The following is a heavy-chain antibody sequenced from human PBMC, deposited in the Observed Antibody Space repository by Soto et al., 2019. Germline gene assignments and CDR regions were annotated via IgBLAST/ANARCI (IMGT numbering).Heavy chain of an antibody. V-gene: IGHV4-30-4*08. J-gene: IGHJ5*02. CDR1: GGSISSGGYY. CDR2: IYYSGST. D-gene: IGHD2-21*02. CDR3: ARGRRRDIVVVTAIQPWFDP. Sequence: PSETLSLTCTVSGGSISSGGYYWSWIRQHPGKGLEWIGYIYYSGSTYYNPSLKSRVTISVDTSKNQFSLKLSSVTAADTAVYYCARGRRRDIVVVTAIQPWFDPWGQGTLVTVSS.